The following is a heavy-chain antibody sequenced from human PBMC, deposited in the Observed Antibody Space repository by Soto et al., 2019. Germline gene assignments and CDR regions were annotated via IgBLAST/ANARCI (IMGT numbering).Heavy chain of an antibody. D-gene: IGHD6-13*01. CDR2: ISYDGSNK. CDR3: ARVKGNGSLRHYFDY. J-gene: IGHJ4*02. Sequence: QVQLVESGGGVVQPGRSLRLSCAASGFTFSSYAMHWVRQAPGEGLEWVAVISYDGSNKYYADSVKGRFTISRDNSKNTLYLQMNSLRAEDTAVYYCARVKGNGSLRHYFDYWGQGTLVTVSS. V-gene: IGHV3-30-3*01. CDR1: GFTFSSYA.